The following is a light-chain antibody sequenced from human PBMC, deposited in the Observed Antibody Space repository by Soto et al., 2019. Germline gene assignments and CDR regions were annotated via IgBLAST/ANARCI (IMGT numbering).Light chain of an antibody. CDR3: AAWDDSLTGLYV. CDR2: RST. V-gene: IGLV1-47*01. CDR1: TSNIGGNY. J-gene: IGLJ1*01. Sequence: QSVLTQPPSASGTPGQTVIISCAGTTSNIGGNYVHWYQQLPGMAPKLVIFRSTQRPSGVPDRFSGSKSGTSASLAISGLRSEDEGDYYCAAWDDSLTGLYVFGSGTKVTVL.